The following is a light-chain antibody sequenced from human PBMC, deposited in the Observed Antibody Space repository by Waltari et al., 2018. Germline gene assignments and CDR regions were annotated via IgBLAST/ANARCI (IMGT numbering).Light chain of an antibody. J-gene: IGKJ3*01. Sequence: EIVMTQSPATLSLSPGERATLSCRASQSVSSSLAWYQQKPGQAPRLLIYGASSRATGIPDRCSGSCSGRVFTLTISSLEPAYVAVYYCQQNSNWPLTFGPGTKLDIK. CDR3: QQNSNWPLT. CDR1: QSVSSS. V-gene: IGKV3D-15*01. CDR2: GAS.